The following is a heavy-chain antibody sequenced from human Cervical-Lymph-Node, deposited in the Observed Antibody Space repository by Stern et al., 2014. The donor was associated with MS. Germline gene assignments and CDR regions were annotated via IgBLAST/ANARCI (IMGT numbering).Heavy chain of an antibody. CDR2: INPNSGAP. Sequence: VQLVESGAEVKKPGASVKVSCEASGYTFSAYDVHWVRQAPGQGPGWMGWINPNSGAPQYARTFHGRVTMPRATSISAAYMDLRGLTSGDTALYYCVVLPVEIAYWGQGTLVTVSS. CDR3: VVLPVEIAY. V-gene: IGHV1-2*02. CDR1: GYTFSAYD. J-gene: IGHJ4*02. D-gene: IGHD3-16*02.